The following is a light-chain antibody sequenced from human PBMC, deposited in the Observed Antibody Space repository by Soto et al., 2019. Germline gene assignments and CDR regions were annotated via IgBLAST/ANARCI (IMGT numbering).Light chain of an antibody. CDR2: EGS. CDR3: CSYAGSSTWV. V-gene: IGLV2-23*01. Sequence: QSALTQPASVSGSPGQSITIYCTGTNSDVGSYNLVSWYQQHPGKAPKVMIYEGSKRPSGLSNRFSGSKSGNTASLTISGLQPEDEADYYCCSYAGSSTWVFGGGTKLTVL. J-gene: IGLJ3*02. CDR1: NSDVGSYNL.